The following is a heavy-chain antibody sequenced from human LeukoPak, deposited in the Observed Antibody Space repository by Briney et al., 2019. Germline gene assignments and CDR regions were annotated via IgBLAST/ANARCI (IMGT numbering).Heavy chain of an antibody. CDR2: ISGSGGST. D-gene: IGHD3-3*01. J-gene: IGHJ5*02. Sequence: GGSLRLSCAASGFTFSSYAMSWVRQAPGKGLEWVSAISGSGGSTYYADSVKGRFTISRDNSKNTLYLQMNSLRAEDTAVYYCAKEAYDFWSGDNWFDLWGQGTLVTVSS. CDR1: GFTFSSYA. V-gene: IGHV3-23*01. CDR3: AKEAYDFWSGDNWFDL.